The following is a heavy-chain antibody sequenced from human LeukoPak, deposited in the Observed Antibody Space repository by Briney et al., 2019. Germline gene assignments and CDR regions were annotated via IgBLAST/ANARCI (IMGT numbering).Heavy chain of an antibody. J-gene: IGHJ4*02. CDR3: ALGGDFWSGYYNFDY. D-gene: IGHD3-3*01. CDR1: GGSFSGYY. Sequence: SETLSLTCVVYGGSFSGYYWSWIRQPPGKGLEWIGEINHSGSTNYNPSLKSRVTISVDTSMNQFSLKLSSVTAADTAVYYCALGGDFWSGYYNFDYWGQGTLVTVSS. CDR2: INHSGST. V-gene: IGHV4-34*01.